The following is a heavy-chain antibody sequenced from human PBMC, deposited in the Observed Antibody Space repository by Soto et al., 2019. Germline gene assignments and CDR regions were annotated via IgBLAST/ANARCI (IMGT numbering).Heavy chain of an antibody. Sequence: QVQLQQWGAGLLKPSETLSLTCGVSGGSFRGYSWNWIRQSPEKGLEWIGEINYRGITSYNPSLRSRVTISLDTSTNRFSLTLTSVTAADTAIYYCARAPMDDYGNYYYGMDVWGQGTTITVS. CDR2: INYRGIT. CDR1: GGSFRGYS. CDR3: ARAPMDDYGNYYYGMDV. V-gene: IGHV4-34*01. D-gene: IGHD4-17*01. J-gene: IGHJ6*02.